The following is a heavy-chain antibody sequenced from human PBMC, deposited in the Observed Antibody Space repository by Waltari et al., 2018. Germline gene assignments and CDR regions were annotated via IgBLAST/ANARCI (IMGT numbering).Heavy chain of an antibody. J-gene: IGHJ6*02. V-gene: IGHV1-69*02. D-gene: IGHD3-3*01. CDR2: IIPILGIA. CDR1: GGTFSSYT. CDR3: ARGKRFSYYYGMDV. Sequence: QVQLVQSGAGVKKPGSSVKVSCKASGGTFSSYTISWVRQAPGQGLGWIGRIIPILGIANYAQKFQGRVTITADKSTSTAYMELSSLRSEDTAVYYCARGKRFSYYYGMDVWGQGTTVTVSS.